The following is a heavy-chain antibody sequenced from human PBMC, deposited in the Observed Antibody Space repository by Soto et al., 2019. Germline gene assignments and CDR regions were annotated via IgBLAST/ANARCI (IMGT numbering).Heavy chain of an antibody. V-gene: IGHV4-31*01. J-gene: IGHJ4*02. D-gene: IGHD3-16*02. CDR1: GGSISSGGYY. CDR3: ARGVIH. Sequence: QVQLQESGPGLVKPSQTLSLTCTVSGGSISSGGYYWSWIRQHPGKGLEWIGYIYYSGSTSYNPXLXRXXTIPVDTSKNQFSLKLSSVTAADTAVYYCARGVIHWGQGTLVTVSS. CDR2: IYYSGST.